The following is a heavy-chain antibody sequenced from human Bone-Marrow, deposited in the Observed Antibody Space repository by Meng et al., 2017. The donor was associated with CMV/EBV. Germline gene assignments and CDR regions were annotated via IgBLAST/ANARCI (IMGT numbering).Heavy chain of an antibody. J-gene: IGHJ4*02. CDR2: ISSSSSYI. CDR3: ARDLPAYYDFWSGYYKPYYFDY. CDR1: GFTFSSYS. V-gene: IGHV3-21*01. D-gene: IGHD3-3*01. Sequence: GESLKISCAASGFTFSSYSMNWVRQAPGKGLEWVSSISSSSSYIYYADSVKGRFTISRDNAKNSLYLQMNSLRAEDTAVYYCARDLPAYYDFWSGYYKPYYFDYWGQGTLVTVSS.